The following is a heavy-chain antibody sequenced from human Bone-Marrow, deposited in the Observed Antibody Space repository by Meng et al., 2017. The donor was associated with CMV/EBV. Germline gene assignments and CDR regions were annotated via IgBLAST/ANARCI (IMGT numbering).Heavy chain of an antibody. CDR3: ARDGYYDILTGYYPPGAFDI. V-gene: IGHV4-59*01. J-gene: IGHJ3*02. Sequence: SETLSLTCTVSGGSISSYYWSWIRQPPGKGLEWIGYIYYSGSTNYNPSLKSRVTISVDTSKNQFSLKLSSVTAADTAVYYCARDGYYDILTGYYPPGAFDIWGQGTMVTVS. CDR2: IYYSGST. CDR1: GGSISSYY. D-gene: IGHD3-9*01.